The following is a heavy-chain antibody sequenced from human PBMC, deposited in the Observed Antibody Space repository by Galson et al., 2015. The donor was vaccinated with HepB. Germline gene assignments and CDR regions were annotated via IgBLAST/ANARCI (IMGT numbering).Heavy chain of an antibody. Sequence: SLRLSCAASGFTFSSYAMHWVRQAPGKGLEWVAVISYDGSNKYYADSVKGRFTISRDNSKNTLYLQMNSLRAEDTAVYYCARESPLGFFGVVITSSYFDYWGQGTLVTVSS. J-gene: IGHJ4*02. CDR2: ISYDGSNK. CDR3: ARESPLGFFGVVITSSYFDY. CDR1: GFTFSSYA. D-gene: IGHD3-3*01. V-gene: IGHV3-30-3*01.